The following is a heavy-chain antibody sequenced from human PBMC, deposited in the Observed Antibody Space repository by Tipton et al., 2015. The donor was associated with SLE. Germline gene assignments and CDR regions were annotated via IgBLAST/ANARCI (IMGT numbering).Heavy chain of an antibody. D-gene: IGHD4-17*01. Sequence: TLSLTCTVSGGSISSSSFYWGWIRQPPGKGLEWIGEIHHSGSTNSNPSLKSRVTISVDESKNQFSLKLSSVTVADTAVYYCAKDYNHDNADYNWGQGTLVIVSS. V-gene: IGHV4-39*07. J-gene: IGHJ4*02. CDR2: IHHSGST. CDR3: AKDYNHDNADYN. CDR1: GGSISSSSFY.